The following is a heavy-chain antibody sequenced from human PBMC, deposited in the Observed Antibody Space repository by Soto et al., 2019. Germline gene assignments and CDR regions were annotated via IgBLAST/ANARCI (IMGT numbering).Heavy chain of an antibody. CDR2: IYPGDSDT. CDR3: ARIGNNTMDYYFGMDD. J-gene: IGHJ6*02. CDR1: GYSFTSYW. D-gene: IGHD1-20*01. Sequence: GESLKISCKGSGYSFTSYWIGWVRQMPGKGLEWMGIIYPGDSDTRYSPSFQGQVTISADKSISTAYLQWSSLKASDTAMYYCARIGNNTMDYYFGMDDWGQGITVTVSS. V-gene: IGHV5-51*01.